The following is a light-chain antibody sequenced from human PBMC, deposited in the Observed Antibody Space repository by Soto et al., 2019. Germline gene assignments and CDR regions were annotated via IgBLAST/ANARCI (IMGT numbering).Light chain of an antibody. Sequence: DIQMTQSPSTLSASVGDRVTITCRASQSISSWLAWYQQKPGKAPKLLIYDASSLESGVPSRFSGSGSGTEFTRTICSLQLDDFATYYCQQDNSYWTFGQGTKVEIK. V-gene: IGKV1-5*01. CDR3: QQDNSYWT. CDR1: QSISSW. CDR2: DAS. J-gene: IGKJ1*01.